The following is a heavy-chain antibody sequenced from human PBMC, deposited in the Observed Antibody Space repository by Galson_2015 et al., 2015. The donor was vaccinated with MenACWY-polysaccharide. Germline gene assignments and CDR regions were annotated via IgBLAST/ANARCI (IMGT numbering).Heavy chain of an antibody. V-gene: IGHV1-8*01. D-gene: IGHD3-3*01. CDR1: GYTFANSD. J-gene: IGHJ6*03. CDR2: VNPDKDTT. Sequence: SVKVSCKASGYTFANSDINWVRQASGQGLEWMGWVNPDKDTTGYAQKFQGRVTMTRDTSTNTAYMELTRLRSEDTAVYYCARGASYDLWPHTDYSSYDMDVWGKGTTVTVSS. CDR3: ARGASYDLWPHTDYSSYDMDV.